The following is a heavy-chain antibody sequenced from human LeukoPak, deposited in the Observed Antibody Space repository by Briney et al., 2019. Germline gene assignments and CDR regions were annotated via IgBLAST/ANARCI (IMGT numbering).Heavy chain of an antibody. CDR1: GFSFSGYG. CDR3: AKQFVDI. Sequence: PGGSLRLSCAASGFSFSGYGMNWVRQAPGKGLEWVSSISGSGDDPSYADSVKGRFTISRDNSRNTLYLQMNSLRAEDTAVYYCAKQFVDIWGQGTLVTVSS. V-gene: IGHV3-23*01. CDR2: ISGSGDDP. J-gene: IGHJ5*02. D-gene: IGHD5-24*01.